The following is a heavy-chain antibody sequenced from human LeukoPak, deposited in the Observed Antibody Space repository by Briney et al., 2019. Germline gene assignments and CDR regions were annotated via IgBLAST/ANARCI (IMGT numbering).Heavy chain of an antibody. CDR2: IVGSSSTI. Sequence: PRGSLRLSCAASGFSFSTNSMNWVRQAPGKGLEWVSYIVGSSSTIYYADSVKGRFTISRDNAKNSLYLQMDSLRAEDTAVYYCATDSPETAAFDYWGQGTLVTVSS. CDR1: GFSFSTNS. V-gene: IGHV3-48*04. J-gene: IGHJ4*02. CDR3: ATDSPETAAFDY. D-gene: IGHD1-1*01.